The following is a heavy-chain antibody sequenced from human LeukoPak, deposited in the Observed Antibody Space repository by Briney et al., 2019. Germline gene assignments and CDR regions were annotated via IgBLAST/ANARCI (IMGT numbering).Heavy chain of an antibody. CDR2: ISAYNGNT. CDR1: GYTFTSYG. Sequence: GASVKVSCKASGYTFTSYGISWVRQAPGQGLEWMGWISAYNGNTNYAQKLQGRVTMTTDTSTSTAYMELSSLRSEDMAVYYCARVRVTVTTGWYFDYWGQGTLVTVSS. J-gene: IGHJ4*02. V-gene: IGHV1-18*03. D-gene: IGHD4-17*01. CDR3: ARVRVTVTTGWYFDY.